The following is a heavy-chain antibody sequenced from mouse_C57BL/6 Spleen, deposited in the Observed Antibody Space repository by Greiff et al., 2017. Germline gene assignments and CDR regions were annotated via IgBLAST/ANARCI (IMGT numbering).Heavy chain of an antibody. CDR3: ARGEYSGSSAANWFAY. V-gene: IGHV1-54*01. Sequence: QVQLQQSGAELVRPGTSVKVSCKASGYAFTNYLIEWVKQRPGQGLEWIGVINPGSGGTNYNEKFKGKATLTADKSTSTAYMQLSSLTSEHSAVYFCARGEYSGSSAANWFAYWGQGTLVTVSA. D-gene: IGHD1-1*01. CDR1: GYAFTNYL. J-gene: IGHJ3*01. CDR2: INPGSGGT.